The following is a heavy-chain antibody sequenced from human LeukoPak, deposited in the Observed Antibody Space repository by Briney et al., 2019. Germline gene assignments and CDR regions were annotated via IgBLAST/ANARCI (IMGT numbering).Heavy chain of an antibody. CDR3: AKDTGSSGTNWFDP. CDR2: ISWNSGSI. J-gene: IGHJ5*02. Sequence: GGSLRLSSAASGFTFDDYAMHWVRQAPGKGLEWVSGISWNSGSIGYADSVKGRFTISRDNAKNSLYLQMNSLRAEDTALYYCAKDTGSSGTNWFDPWGQGTLVTVSS. D-gene: IGHD6-19*01. V-gene: IGHV3-9*01. CDR1: GFTFDDYA.